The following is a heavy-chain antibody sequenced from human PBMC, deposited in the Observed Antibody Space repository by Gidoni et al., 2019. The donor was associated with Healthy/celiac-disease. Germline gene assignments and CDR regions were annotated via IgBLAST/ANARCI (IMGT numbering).Heavy chain of an antibody. V-gene: IGHV3-30*18. CDR2: ISYDGSNK. CDR1: GFTFSSYG. J-gene: IGHJ4*02. CDR3: AKVLIGELSPLAPPDY. D-gene: IGHD3-16*02. Sequence: QVQLVESGGGVVQPGRSLRLSCAASGFTFSSYGMHWVRQAPGQGLEWVAVISYDGSNKYYADSVKGRFTISRDNSKNTLYLQMNSLRAEDTAVYYCAKVLIGELSPLAPPDYWGQGTLVTVSS.